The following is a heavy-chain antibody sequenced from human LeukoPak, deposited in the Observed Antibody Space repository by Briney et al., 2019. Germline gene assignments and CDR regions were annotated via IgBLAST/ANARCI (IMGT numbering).Heavy chain of an antibody. V-gene: IGHV3-23*01. Sequence: PSETLSLTCAVFRGSSSGYYWSWVRQAPGKGLEWVSAISGSGGSTYYADSVKGRFTISRDNSKNTLYLQMNSLRAEDTAVYYCARDRGVTTPGIAFDIWGQGTMVTVSS. CDR1: RGSSSGYY. CDR2: ISGSGGST. J-gene: IGHJ3*02. D-gene: IGHD4-17*01. CDR3: ARDRGVTTPGIAFDI.